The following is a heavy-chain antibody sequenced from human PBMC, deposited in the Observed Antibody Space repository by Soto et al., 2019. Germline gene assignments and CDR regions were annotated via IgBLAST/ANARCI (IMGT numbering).Heavy chain of an antibody. CDR3: AKVNSDYNFPDY. Sequence: GGSLRRSCAASGFTFNHYAMRWVRQAPGKGLEWVSGVSGSGESTSYAESVKGRFTISRDNSKNTLYLQMNSLRAEDTAVYYCAKVNSDYNFPDYWGQGTLVTVSS. CDR1: GFTFNHYA. CDR2: VSGSGEST. D-gene: IGHD5-12*01. J-gene: IGHJ4*02. V-gene: IGHV3-23*01.